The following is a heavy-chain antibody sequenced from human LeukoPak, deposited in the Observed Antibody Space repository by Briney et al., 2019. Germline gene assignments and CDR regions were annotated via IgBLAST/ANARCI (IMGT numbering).Heavy chain of an antibody. J-gene: IGHJ6*03. CDR1: GGSISSSSYY. D-gene: IGHD1-26*01. Sequence: SETLSLTCTVSGGSISSSSYYRTWIRQPPGKGLEWIGEINYSGSTKYNPSLKSRVTISVDTSKNQFSLKLSSVTAADTAVYYCARHGTRYYYYYMDVWGKGTTVTISS. V-gene: IGHV4-39*01. CDR2: INYSGST. CDR3: ARHGTRYYYYYMDV.